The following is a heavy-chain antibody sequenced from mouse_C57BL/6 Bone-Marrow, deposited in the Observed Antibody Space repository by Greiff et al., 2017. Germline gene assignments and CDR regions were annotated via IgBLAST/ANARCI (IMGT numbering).Heavy chain of an antibody. Sequence: QVQLQQPGAELVRPGTSVKLSCKASGYTFTSYWMHWVKQRPGQGLEWIGVINPSDSYPNYNQKFKGKATLTVDTSSSTAYMQLSSLTSEDSAVYNWARLDYWGQGTSVTVSS. CDR2: INPSDSYP. J-gene: IGHJ4*01. CDR3: ARLDY. CDR1: GYTFTSYW. V-gene: IGHV1-59*01.